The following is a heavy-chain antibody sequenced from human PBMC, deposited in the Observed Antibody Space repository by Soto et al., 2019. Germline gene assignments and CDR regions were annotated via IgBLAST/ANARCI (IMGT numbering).Heavy chain of an antibody. V-gene: IGHV2-5*02. CDR3: VYRDFGDYFFQF. J-gene: IGHJ4*02. Sequence: QITLKESGPTLVKPTQTLTLTCTFSGFSLTTQGVHVGSIRQPPGKALEWLALIYWDDNEVYSPSLKNRLTITKDTSKRQLVLTLATLDPVDTATYYCVYRDFGDYFFQFWRQGILVNVSS. CDR2: IYWDDNE. D-gene: IGHD4-17*01. CDR1: GFSLTTQGVH.